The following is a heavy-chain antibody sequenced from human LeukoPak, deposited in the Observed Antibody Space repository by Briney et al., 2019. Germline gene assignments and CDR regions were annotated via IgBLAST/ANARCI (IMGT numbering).Heavy chain of an antibody. Sequence: GGSLRLSCAASGFTFSSYAMSWVRQAPGKGLEWVSAISGSGGSAYYADSVKGRFTISRDNSKNTLYLQMNSLRAEDTAVYYCAKDFSVKQWLSTIWIDYWGKGTLVTVSS. CDR1: GFTFSSYA. V-gene: IGHV3-23*01. CDR2: ISGSGGSA. D-gene: IGHD6-19*01. CDR3: AKDFSVKQWLSTIWIDY. J-gene: IGHJ4*02.